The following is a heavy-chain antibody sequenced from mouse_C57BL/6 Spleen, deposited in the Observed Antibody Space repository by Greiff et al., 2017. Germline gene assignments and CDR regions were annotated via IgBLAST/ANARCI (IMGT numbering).Heavy chain of an antibody. CDR2: INYDGSST. CDR1: GFTFSDYY. D-gene: IGHD2-2*01. CDR3: SREGVTATVDY. J-gene: IGHJ2*01. Sequence: DVKLVESEGGLVQPGSSMKLSCTASGFTFSDYYMAWVRQVPEKGLEWVANINYDGSSTYYLDSLKSRFIISRDNAKNILYLQMSSLKSEDTATYYCSREGVTATVDYGGQGTTLTVSS. V-gene: IGHV5-16*01.